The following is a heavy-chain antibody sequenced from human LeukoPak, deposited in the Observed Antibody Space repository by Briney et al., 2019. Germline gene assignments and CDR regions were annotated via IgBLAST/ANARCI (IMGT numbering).Heavy chain of an antibody. J-gene: IGHJ3*02. CDR3: ARKASSTSGYAFDI. D-gene: IGHD2-2*01. CDR1: GGTFSSYA. Sequence: ASVKVSCKASGGTFSSYAISWVRQAPGQGLEWMGGIIPIFGTANYAQKFQGGVTITADESTSTAYMELSSLRSEDTAVYYCARKASSTSGYAFDIWGQGTMVTVSS. V-gene: IGHV1-69*01. CDR2: IIPIFGTA.